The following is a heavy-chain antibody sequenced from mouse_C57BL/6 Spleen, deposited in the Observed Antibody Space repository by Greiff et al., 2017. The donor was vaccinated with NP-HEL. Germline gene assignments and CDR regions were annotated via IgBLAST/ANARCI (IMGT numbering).Heavy chain of an antibody. CDR1: GYSITSGYY. CDR3: AREGTGTSWFAY. D-gene: IGHD4-1*01. Sequence: EVKLVESGPGLVKPSQSLSLTCSVTGYSITSGYYWNWIRQFPGNKLEWMGYISYDGSNNYNPSLKNRISITRDTSKNQFFLKLNSVTTEDTATYYCAREGTGTSWFAYWGQGTLVTVSA. V-gene: IGHV3-6*01. J-gene: IGHJ3*01. CDR2: ISYDGSN.